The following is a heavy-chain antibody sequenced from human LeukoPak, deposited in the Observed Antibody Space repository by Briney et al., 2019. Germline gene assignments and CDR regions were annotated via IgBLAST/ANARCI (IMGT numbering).Heavy chain of an antibody. J-gene: IGHJ6*02. CDR1: GYSFTSYW. CDR2: IDPSDSYT. CDR3: ARQLVPVSSEYYYYGMDV. D-gene: IGHD2-2*01. V-gene: IGHV5-10-1*01. Sequence: GESLKISCKGSGYSFTSYWISWVRQMPGKGLEWMGRIDPSDSYTNYSPSFQGHVTISADKSISTAYLQWSSLKASDTAMYYCARQLVPVSSEYYYYGMDVWGQGTTVTVS.